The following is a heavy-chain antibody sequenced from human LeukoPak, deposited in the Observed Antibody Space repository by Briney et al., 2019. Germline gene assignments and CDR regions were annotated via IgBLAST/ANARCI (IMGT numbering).Heavy chain of an antibody. CDR3: ARDKSHCSGGSCYYYGMDV. Sequence: SGTLSLTCAVSGGSIINSNWWSWVRQPPGKGLEWIGKIDHSGSTSYNPSLKSRVTMPVDRSQNQFSLRLSTVTAADTAVYYCARDKSHCSGGSCYYYGMDVWGQGTTVTVSS. D-gene: IGHD2-15*01. CDR1: GGSIINSNW. CDR2: IDHSGST. V-gene: IGHV4-4*02. J-gene: IGHJ6*02.